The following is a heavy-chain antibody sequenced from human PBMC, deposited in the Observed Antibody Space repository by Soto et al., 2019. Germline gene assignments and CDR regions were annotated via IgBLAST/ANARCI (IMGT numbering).Heavy chain of an antibody. Sequence: GGSLRLSCAASGITFGSYWMSWVRQAPGKGLEWVANIKQDGSEKYYVDSVKGRFTISRDNAKNSLYLQMNSLRAEDTAVYYCARDRGATRIWDAFDIWGQGTMVTVSS. CDR2: IKQDGSEK. D-gene: IGHD1-26*01. CDR1: GITFGSYW. J-gene: IGHJ3*02. CDR3: ARDRGATRIWDAFDI. V-gene: IGHV3-7*03.